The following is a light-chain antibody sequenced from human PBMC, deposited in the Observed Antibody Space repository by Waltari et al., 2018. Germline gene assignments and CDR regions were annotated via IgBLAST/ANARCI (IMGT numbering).Light chain of an antibody. Sequence: SYVLTQPPSVSVAPGQTARITCDGNKIGSKNVHWYQQKPGQAPVLVVYDDGDRPSGIPGRFSGSNSGNTATLTSSRVDAGDEADYYCQVWDSGSDHYVFGTVTKVTVL. CDR1: KIGSKN. V-gene: IGLV3-21*02. J-gene: IGLJ1*01. CDR3: QVWDSGSDHYV. CDR2: DDG.